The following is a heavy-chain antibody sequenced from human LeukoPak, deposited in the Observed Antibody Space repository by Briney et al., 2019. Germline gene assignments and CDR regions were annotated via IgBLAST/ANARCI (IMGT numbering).Heavy chain of an antibody. CDR1: GYSFTYYW. V-gene: IGHV5-51*01. J-gene: IGHJ4*02. CDR2: IYPGDSDT. Sequence: GESLKISCKGSGYSFTYYWIGWVRQMPGKGPEWMGIIYPGDSDTRYNPSFQGQVTISADKSISTAYLQWNSLKASDTAIYFCAKHYGASGSYSRTFDYWGQGTLVTVSS. D-gene: IGHD3-10*01. CDR3: AKHYGASGSYSRTFDY.